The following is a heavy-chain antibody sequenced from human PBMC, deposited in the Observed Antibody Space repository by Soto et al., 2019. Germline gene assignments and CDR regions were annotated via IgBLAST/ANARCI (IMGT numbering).Heavy chain of an antibody. CDR1: CYIFTSYV. V-gene: IGHV1-18*01. Sequence: SVKVSVKASCYIFTSYVLNWVRPAPGQGLEWLGWISGYKGDTNYALKVQGRVTLTADTSTSTAYMELRSLGSDDTAVYYCARDWGHQSAYYFDAWGQGALVTVSS. CDR3: ARDWGHQSAYYFDA. J-gene: IGHJ4*02. CDR2: ISGYKGDT. D-gene: IGHD3-16*01.